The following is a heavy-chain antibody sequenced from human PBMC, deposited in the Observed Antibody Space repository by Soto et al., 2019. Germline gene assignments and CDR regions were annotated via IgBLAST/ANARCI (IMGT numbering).Heavy chain of an antibody. Sequence: EVQLVESWGGLVQPGGSLRLSCVASGFTFSSYSMNLVLQAPGKGLEWVSYIRSSTSTIHYADSVKGRFTISTDSAKNSQYLHMDSLRAEDTAVYYCATDYKWSFDNWCQGALVTVSS. J-gene: IGHJ4*02. CDR2: IRSSTSTI. D-gene: IGHD1-20*01. CDR1: GFTFSSYS. CDR3: ATDYKWSFDN. V-gene: IGHV3-48*01.